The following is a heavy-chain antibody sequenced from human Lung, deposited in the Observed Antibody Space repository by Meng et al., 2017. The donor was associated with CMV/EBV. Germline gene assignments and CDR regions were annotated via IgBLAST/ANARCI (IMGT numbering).Heavy chain of an antibody. CDR3: TRGFLEGY. J-gene: IGHJ4*02. D-gene: IGHD3-3*01. Sequence: LGLSCAAAGFSFSTYWMHWVRQAPGKGLVWVSRINRDGSVTGYADSVKGRFTISRDNAKNTLYLQMNSLRAEDTAVYYCTRGFLEGYWGQGTLVTVSS. CDR1: GFSFSTYW. CDR2: INRDGSVT. V-gene: IGHV3-74*01.